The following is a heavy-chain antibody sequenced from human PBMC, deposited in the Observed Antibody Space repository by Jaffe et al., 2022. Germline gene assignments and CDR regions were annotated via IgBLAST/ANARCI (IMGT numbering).Heavy chain of an antibody. CDR1: GFTFSSYG. D-gene: IGHD1-1*01. CDR3: AKDHFNRYNWNDVVVYYYYYMDV. V-gene: IGHV3-30*02. Sequence: QVQLVESGGGVVQPGGSLRLSCAASGFTFSSYGMHWVRQAPGKGLEWVAFIRYDGSNKYYADSVKGRFTISRDNSKNTLYLQMNSLRAEDTAVYYCAKDHFNRYNWNDVVVYYYYYMDVWGKGTTVTVSS. J-gene: IGHJ6*03. CDR2: IRYDGSNK.